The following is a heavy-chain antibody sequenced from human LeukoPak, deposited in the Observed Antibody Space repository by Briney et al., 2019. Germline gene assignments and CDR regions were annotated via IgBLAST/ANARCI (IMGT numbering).Heavy chain of an antibody. CDR2: ISGSGGST. J-gene: IGHJ4*02. CDR3: AKASSLTIFGVVLYYFDY. Sequence: PGGSLRLPCAASGFTFSSYAMSWVRQAPGKGLEWVSAISGSGGSTYYADSVKGRFTISRDNSKNTLYLQMNSLRAEDTAVYYCAKASSLTIFGVVLYYFDYWGQGTLVTVSS. CDR1: GFTFSSYA. V-gene: IGHV3-23*01. D-gene: IGHD3-3*01.